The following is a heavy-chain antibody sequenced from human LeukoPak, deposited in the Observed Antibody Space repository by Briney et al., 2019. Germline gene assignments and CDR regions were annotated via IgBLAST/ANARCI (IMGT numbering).Heavy chain of an antibody. CDR2: ISGSGGST. V-gene: IGHV3-23*01. J-gene: IGHJ6*03. D-gene: IGHD5-12*01. CDR1: GFTFSSYG. CDR3: AKVQGGWLPNYYYYYMDV. Sequence: GGSLRLSCAASGFTFSSYGMSWVRQAPGKGLEWVSAISGSGGSTYYADSVKGRFTISRDNSKNTLFLQMNSLRPEDTAVYYCAKVQGGWLPNYYYYYMDVWGKGTTVTISS.